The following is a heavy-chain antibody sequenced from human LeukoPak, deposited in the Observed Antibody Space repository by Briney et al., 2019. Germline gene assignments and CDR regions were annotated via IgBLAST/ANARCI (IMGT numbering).Heavy chain of an antibody. D-gene: IGHD2-2*01. CDR1: GYTFTSYD. V-gene: IGHV1-8*03. CDR3: ARGITYCSSTSCYHFDY. J-gene: IGHJ4*02. Sequence: ASVKVSCKASGYTFTSYDINWVRQATGQGLEWMGWMNPNSGNTGYAQKFQGRVTITRNTSISTAYMELSSLRSEDTAVYYCARGITYCSSTSCYHFDYWGQGTLVTVSS. CDR2: MNPNSGNT.